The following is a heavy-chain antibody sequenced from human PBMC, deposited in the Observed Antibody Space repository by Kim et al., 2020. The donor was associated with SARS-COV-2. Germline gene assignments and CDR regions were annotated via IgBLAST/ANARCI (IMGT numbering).Heavy chain of an antibody. D-gene: IGHD7-27*01. CDR1: GGSFSGYY. Sequence: SETLSLTCAVYGGSFSGYYWSWIRQPPGKGLEWIGEINHSGSTNYNRSRKSRVTISVDTSKNQFSLKLSSVTAADTAVYYCARAVGCLRLGRYYYYGMD. V-gene: IGHV4-34*01. J-gene: IGHJ6*01. CDR2: INHSGST. CDR3: ARAVGCLRLGRYYYYGMD.